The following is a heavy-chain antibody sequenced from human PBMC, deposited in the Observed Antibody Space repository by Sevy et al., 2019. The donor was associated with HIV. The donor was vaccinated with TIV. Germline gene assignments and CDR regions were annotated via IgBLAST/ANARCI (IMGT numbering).Heavy chain of an antibody. D-gene: IGHD2-21*01. V-gene: IGHV3-30*18. CDR1: GFTVDRYF. CDR3: AKRDLNHQFLLDF. Sequence: GESLKISCAASGFTVDRYFMHWVRQAPGKGLEWLAVMSGDGSDTSYADSLRGRFTISRDNSKNTLFLQMNRLGTEDTAVYFCAKRDLNHQFLLDFWGQGTLVTVSS. CDR2: MSGDGSDT. J-gene: IGHJ4*02.